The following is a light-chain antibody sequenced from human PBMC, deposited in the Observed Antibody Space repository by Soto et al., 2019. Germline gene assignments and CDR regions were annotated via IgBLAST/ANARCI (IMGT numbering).Light chain of an antibody. CDR2: GAS. J-gene: IGKJ1*01. CDR1: QSVSSSY. Sequence: EIVLTQSPGTLSLSPGERATLSCRASQSVSSSYLAWYQQKPGQAPRLRIYGASSRATGIPDRFSGSGSGTDFTLTISRLEPEDFAAYYCQQYGSSPPTFGQGTKVEIK. V-gene: IGKV3-20*01. CDR3: QQYGSSPPT.